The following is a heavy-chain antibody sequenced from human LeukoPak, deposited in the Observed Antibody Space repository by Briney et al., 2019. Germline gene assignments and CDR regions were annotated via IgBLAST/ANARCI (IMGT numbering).Heavy chain of an antibody. CDR2: MYTSGST. J-gene: IGHJ6*03. Sequence: SETLSLTCTVSGGSISSGSYYWTWIRQSADKGLEWIGRMYTSGSTNYNPSLKSRITMSVDRSKNQFSLKLTSVTAADTAVYYCAREVSSSWYLNYYHYYMDVWGKGTTVIISS. D-gene: IGHD6-19*01. CDR1: GGSISSGSYY. V-gene: IGHV4-61*02. CDR3: AREVSSSWYLNYYHYYMDV.